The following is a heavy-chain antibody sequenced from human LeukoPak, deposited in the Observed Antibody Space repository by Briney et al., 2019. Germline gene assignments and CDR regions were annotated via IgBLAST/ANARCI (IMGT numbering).Heavy chain of an antibody. J-gene: IGHJ4*02. CDR3: ARDVGYFDY. V-gene: IGHV4-59*01. D-gene: IGHD2-15*01. CDR2: IYYSGST. CDR1: GGSISSYY. Sequence: NPSETLSLTCTVSGGSISSYYWSWIRQPPGKGLEWIGYIYYSGSTNYNPSLKSRVTISVDTSKNQFSLKLSSVTAAGTAVYYCARDVGYFDYWGQGTLVTVSS.